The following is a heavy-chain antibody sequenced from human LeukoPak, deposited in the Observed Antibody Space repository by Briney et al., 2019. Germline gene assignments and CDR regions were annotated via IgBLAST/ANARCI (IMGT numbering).Heavy chain of an antibody. D-gene: IGHD2-2*02. CDR2: INHSGST. CDR3: ARALQGTSWYKDFDY. Sequence: PSETLSLTCAVYGGAFSGYYWTWSRQPPGKGLEWIGEINHSGSTNYNPSLKRRVTMSVDTSNNPFSLNTGSATSGHTAVYFCARALQGTSWYKDFDYWGQGTLVTVSS. CDR1: GGAFSGYY. V-gene: IGHV4-34*01. J-gene: IGHJ4*02.